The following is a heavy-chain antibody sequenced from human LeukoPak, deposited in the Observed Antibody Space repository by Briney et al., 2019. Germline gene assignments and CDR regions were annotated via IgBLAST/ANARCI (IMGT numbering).Heavy chain of an antibody. CDR2: INPSGGST. Sequence: ASMKVSCKASGYTFTSYYMHWVRQAPGQGLEWMGIINPSGGSTSYAQKFQGRVTMTRDTSTSTVYMELSSLRSDDTAVYYCARDILTGSMEDAFDIWGQGTMVTVSS. J-gene: IGHJ3*02. V-gene: IGHV1-46*01. CDR3: ARDILTGSMEDAFDI. CDR1: GYTFTSYY. D-gene: IGHD3-9*01.